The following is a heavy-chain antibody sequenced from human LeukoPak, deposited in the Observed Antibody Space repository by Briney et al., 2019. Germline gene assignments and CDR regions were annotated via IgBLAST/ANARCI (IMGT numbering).Heavy chain of an antibody. CDR2: IYTSGTT. J-gene: IGHJ4*02. CDR3: ARAECGSDCYYFDY. Sequence: SETLSLTCTVSGGSMRTYYWSCIRQPAGKGLEWIGRIYTSGTTNYNPSLKSRVTMSVDTSKNQFSLKLSSVTAADTAVYYCARAECGSDCYYFDYWGQGTLVTVSS. V-gene: IGHV4-4*07. D-gene: IGHD2-21*01. CDR1: GGSMRTYY.